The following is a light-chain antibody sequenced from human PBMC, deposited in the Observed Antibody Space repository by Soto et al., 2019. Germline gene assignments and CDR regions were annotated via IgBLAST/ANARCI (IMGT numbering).Light chain of an antibody. CDR3: QQYGSSPRIT. CDR1: QSISSNS. V-gene: IGKV3-20*01. Sequence: EMVFTQSPCTLSLSQGERATLSCRAIQSISSNSLAWYQQKPGQAPRLFIYGASSRATGIPDRFSGSGSGTHFTLTISRLEPEDFALYYCQQYGSSPRITFGQGTRLEIK. J-gene: IGKJ5*01. CDR2: GAS.